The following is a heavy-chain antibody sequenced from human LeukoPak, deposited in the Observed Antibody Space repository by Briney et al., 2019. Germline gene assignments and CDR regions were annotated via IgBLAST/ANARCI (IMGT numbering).Heavy chain of an antibody. J-gene: IGHJ3*02. CDR3: AREDGYTPDDAFDI. D-gene: IGHD5-24*01. V-gene: IGHV3-30*02. Sequence: GGSLRLSCAASGFTFSNYGMHWVRQAPGKGLEWVAFIRYDGSNKDYADSVKGRFTISRDNSKNTLYLQMNSLRAEDTAVYYCAREDGYTPDDAFDIWGQGTMVTVSS. CDR2: IRYDGSNK. CDR1: GFTFSNYG.